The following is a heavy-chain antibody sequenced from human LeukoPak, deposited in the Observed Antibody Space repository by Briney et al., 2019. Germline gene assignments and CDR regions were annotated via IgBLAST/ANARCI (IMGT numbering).Heavy chain of an antibody. D-gene: IGHD1-1*01. CDR2: ISAYNGNT. CDR3: ARVPTGHYYYYYMDV. J-gene: IGHJ6*03. CDR1: GYTFTSYG. V-gene: IGHV1-18*01. Sequence: GASVKVSCKASGYTFTSYGISWVRQAPGQGLEWMGWISAYNGNTNYAQKLQGRVTMTTDTSTSTAYMELRSLGSDDTAVYYCARVPTGHYYYYYMDVWGKGTTVTVSS.